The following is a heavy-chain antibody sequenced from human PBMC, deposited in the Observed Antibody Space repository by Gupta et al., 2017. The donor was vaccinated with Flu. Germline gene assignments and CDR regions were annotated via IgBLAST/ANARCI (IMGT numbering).Heavy chain of an antibody. CDR2: IDHSGGT. V-gene: IGHV4-34*01. CDR3: TRLGGVTVGYTWLDP. CDR1: NASLSGSY. D-gene: IGHD3-22*01. Sequence: QVQLQQWGAGLLKPSETLSLTCAVYNASLSGSYWSWIRQPPGKGPEWIGEIDHSGGTNYNPSLKSRVTMSVDTSKNQFSLNLYYVTAEDKAIYYCTRLGGVTVGYTWLDPWGQGTLVPVSS. J-gene: IGHJ5*02.